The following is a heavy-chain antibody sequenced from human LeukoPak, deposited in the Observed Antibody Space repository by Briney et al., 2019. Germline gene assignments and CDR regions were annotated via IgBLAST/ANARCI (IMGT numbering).Heavy chain of an antibody. CDR1: GFTVSDYA. J-gene: IGHJ4*02. CDR2: INGNGGSI. Sequence: GGSLRLSCAASGFTVSDYAMHWVRQAPGKGLEWVSIINGNGGSIHYADSVKGRFTVSRDNSKDSLYLQMNSLTTEDTAFYYCAKDSLWAYEYWGQGTLVTVSS. V-gene: IGHV3-43*02. CDR3: AKDSLWAYEY. D-gene: IGHD7-27*01.